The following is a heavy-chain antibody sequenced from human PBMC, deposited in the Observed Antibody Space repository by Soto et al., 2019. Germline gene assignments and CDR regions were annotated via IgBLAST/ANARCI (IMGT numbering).Heavy chain of an antibody. Sequence: EVKLLESGGGLVQPGRSLRLSCAASGFTFSTYSMTWVRQAPGKGLEWVAHITASGGTTYYADSVRGRFTISRDTSRKTLYMQHTSLGAENTALYACAKCMHAYWNYEGNHIWGQGTVVTVSS. J-gene: IGHJ3*02. V-gene: IGHV3-23*01. CDR2: ITASGGTT. CDR1: GFTFSTYS. CDR3: AKCMHAYWNYEGNHI. D-gene: IGHD1-7*01.